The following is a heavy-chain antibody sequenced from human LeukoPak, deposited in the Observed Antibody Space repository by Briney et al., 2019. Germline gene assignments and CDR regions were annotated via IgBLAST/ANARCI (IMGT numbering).Heavy chain of an antibody. CDR2: ISWDGRST. Sequence: GGSLRLSCAASGFTFDDYAMHWVREAPGKGLEWVSLISWDGRSTYYADPVKGRFTISRDNSKNSLYLQMNSLRAEDTALYYCAKDIRGGIAAREGFADYWGQGTLVTVSS. V-gene: IGHV3-43D*04. CDR1: GFTFDDYA. D-gene: IGHD6-6*01. CDR3: AKDIRGGIAAREGFADY. J-gene: IGHJ4*02.